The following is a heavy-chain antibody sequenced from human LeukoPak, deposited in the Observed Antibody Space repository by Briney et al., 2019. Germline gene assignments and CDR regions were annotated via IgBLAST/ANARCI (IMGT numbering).Heavy chain of an antibody. CDR2: IKQDESEK. J-gene: IGHJ4*02. CDR1: GFTFSSYA. Sequence: AGGSLRLSCAASGFTFSSYAMSWVRQAPGKGLEWVANIKQDESEKYHVDSVKGRFTISRDNAKNSLYLQMNSLRAEDTAVYYCARDRAGSYWGQGTLVIVSS. D-gene: IGHD3-10*01. CDR3: ARDRAGSY. V-gene: IGHV3-7*01.